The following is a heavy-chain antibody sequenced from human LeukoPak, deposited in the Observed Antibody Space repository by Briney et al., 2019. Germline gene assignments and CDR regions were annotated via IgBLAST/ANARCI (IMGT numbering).Heavy chain of an antibody. CDR3: ARVDCSSTSCRFDY. J-gene: IGHJ4*02. D-gene: IGHD2-2*01. V-gene: IGHV4-31*03. CDR1: GGSISSGGYY. CDR2: IYYSGST. Sequence: PSETLSLTCTVSGGSISSGGYYWSWIRQHPGKGLEWIGYIYYSGSTYYNPSLKSRVTISVDTSKNQFSLKLSSVTAADTAVYYCARVDCSSTSCRFDYWGQGTLVTVSS.